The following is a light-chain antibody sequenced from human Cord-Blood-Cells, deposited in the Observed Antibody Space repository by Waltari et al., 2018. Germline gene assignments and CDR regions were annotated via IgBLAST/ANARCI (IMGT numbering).Light chain of an antibody. V-gene: IGKV3-11*01. J-gene: IGKJ5*01. CDR1: QSVSSY. CDR3: QQRSNWPIT. CDR2: DAS. Sequence: EIVLQQSPATLSLSPGERATLSCRASQSVSSYLAWYHQKPGQAPRLLIYDASNRATGIPARFSGSGSGTDFTLTISSLEPEDFAVYYCQQRSNWPITFGQGTRLEIK.